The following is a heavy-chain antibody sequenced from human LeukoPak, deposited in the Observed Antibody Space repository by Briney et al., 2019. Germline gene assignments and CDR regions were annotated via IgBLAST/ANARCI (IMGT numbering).Heavy chain of an antibody. V-gene: IGHV3-30-3*01. D-gene: IGHD6-19*01. Sequence: RGSLRLSCAASGFTFSSSAMHCVRQAPGKGLEWVAVISYDGSNKYYADSVKGRFTISRDNSKNTLYLQMNSLRAEDTAVYYCARDGPLIAVAGMFQFDYWGQGTLVTVSS. CDR2: ISYDGSNK. CDR1: GFTFSSSA. CDR3: ARDGPLIAVAGMFQFDY. J-gene: IGHJ4*02.